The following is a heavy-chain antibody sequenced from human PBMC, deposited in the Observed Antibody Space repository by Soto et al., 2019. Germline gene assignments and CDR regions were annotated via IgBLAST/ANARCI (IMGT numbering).Heavy chain of an antibody. J-gene: IGHJ5*02. CDR2: IYYSGSP. Sequence: KTSETLSLTCTGSGGSISSSSYYWGWIRQPPGKGLEWIGGIYYSGSPYYNPSLKSRVPISVDTSTNHSSQNLVAVTAANPPLYYRARYYCGPGSNLTWFDHWGQGTLVTVSS. CDR3: ARYYCGPGSNLTWFDH. V-gene: IGHV4-39*02. CDR1: GGSISSSSYY. D-gene: IGHD3-10*01.